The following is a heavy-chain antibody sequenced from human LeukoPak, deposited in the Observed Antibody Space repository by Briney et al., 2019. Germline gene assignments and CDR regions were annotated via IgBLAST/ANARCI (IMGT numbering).Heavy chain of an antibody. CDR3: TRSRYCTGGSCYQGIDV. CDR2: TYYGSKWFN. J-gene: IGHJ6*02. Sequence: SQTLSLTCALSGDSVSSNSAAWSWIRQSPSRGLEWLGRTYYGSKWFNDYAVSVKGRITITPDTSKNQFSLHLISVTPEDTAVYYCTRSRYCTGGSCYQGIDVWGQGTTVPVSS. CDR1: GDSVSSNSAA. D-gene: IGHD2-8*02. V-gene: IGHV6-1*01.